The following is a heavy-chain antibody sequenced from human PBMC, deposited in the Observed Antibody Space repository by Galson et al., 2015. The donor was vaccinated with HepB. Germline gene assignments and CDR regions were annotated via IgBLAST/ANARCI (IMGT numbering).Heavy chain of an antibody. CDR3: AVPTVTATRTNTGDAFDI. V-gene: IGHV1-69*02. D-gene: IGHD4-17*01. J-gene: IGHJ3*02. CDR1: GGTFSSYT. CDR2: IIPILGIA. Sequence: SVKVSCKASGGTFSSYTISWVRQAPGQGLEWMGRIIPILGIANYAQKFQGRVTITADKSTSTAYMELSSLRSEDTAVYYCAVPTVTATRTNTGDAFDIWGQGTMVTVSS.